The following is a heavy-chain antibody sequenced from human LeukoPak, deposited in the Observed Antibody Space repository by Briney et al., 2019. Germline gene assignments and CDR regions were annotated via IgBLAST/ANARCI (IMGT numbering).Heavy chain of an antibody. CDR1: GYTFTSYD. D-gene: IGHD2-2*02. Sequence: ASVKVSCKASGYTFTSYDINWVRQATGQGLEWMGWMNPNSGNTGYAQKFQGRVTMTRNTSISTAYMELSSLRSEDTAVYYCARGSRCSSTSCYRTSPPKRKNYYYGMDVWGQGTTVTVPS. CDR3: ARGSRCSSTSCYRTSPPKRKNYYYGMDV. V-gene: IGHV1-8*01. CDR2: MNPNSGNT. J-gene: IGHJ6*02.